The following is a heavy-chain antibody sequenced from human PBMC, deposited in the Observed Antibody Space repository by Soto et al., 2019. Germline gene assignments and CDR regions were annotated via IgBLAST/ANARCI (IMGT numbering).Heavy chain of an antibody. D-gene: IGHD6-13*01. Sequence: EVQLLESGGGLVQPGGSLRLSCAASGFTFSTYAMSWVRQAPGKGLEWVSKIINSGGSTYYADSVKGRFTISRDNSKNTLYLQMNSLRAEDTAVYYCATGQKLGYWGQGTLVTVSS. CDR1: GFTFSTYA. J-gene: IGHJ4*02. CDR2: IINSGGST. V-gene: IGHV3-23*01. CDR3: ATGQKLGY.